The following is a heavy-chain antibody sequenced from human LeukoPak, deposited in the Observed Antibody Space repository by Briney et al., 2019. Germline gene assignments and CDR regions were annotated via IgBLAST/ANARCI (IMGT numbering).Heavy chain of an antibody. Sequence: SETLSLTCAVYGGSFSGYYWSWIRQPPGKGLEWIGEINHSRSTNYNPSLKSRVTISVDTSKNQFSLKLSSVTAADTAVYYCARELVPAALYGMDVWGQGTTVTVSS. CDR3: ARELVPAALYGMDV. CDR2: INHSRST. V-gene: IGHV4-34*01. J-gene: IGHJ6*02. CDR1: GGSFSGYY. D-gene: IGHD2-2*01.